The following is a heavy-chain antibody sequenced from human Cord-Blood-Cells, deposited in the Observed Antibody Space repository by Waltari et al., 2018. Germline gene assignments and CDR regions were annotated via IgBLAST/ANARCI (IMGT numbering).Heavy chain of an antibody. CDR1: GGSFSGYY. CDR2: INHRGST. J-gene: IGHJ5*02. Sequence: QVQLQQWGAGLLKPSETLSLTCAVYGGSFSGYYWSWIRQPPGTGLEWIGEINHRGSTNYNPSLKSRVTISVDTSKNQFSLKLSSVTAADTAVYYCASPMDYCSSTSCSNWFDPWGQGTLVTVSS. CDR3: ASPMDYCSSTSCSNWFDP. D-gene: IGHD2-2*01. V-gene: IGHV4-34*01.